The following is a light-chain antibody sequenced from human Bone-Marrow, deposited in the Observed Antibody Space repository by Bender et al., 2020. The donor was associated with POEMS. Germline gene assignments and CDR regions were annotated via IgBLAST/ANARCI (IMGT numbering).Light chain of an antibody. CDR2: SSH. CDR3: AVWDDSLNGWV. CDR1: SSNIGAHA. J-gene: IGLJ3*02. Sequence: QSVLTQPPSASGTPGQRVTISCSGGSSNIGAHAVNWYQHLPGTAPKLLIYSSHRRPSEVPDRFSGSRSGTSASLAISGLQSADEAEYYCAVWDDSLNGWVFGGGTKLTVL. V-gene: IGLV1-44*01.